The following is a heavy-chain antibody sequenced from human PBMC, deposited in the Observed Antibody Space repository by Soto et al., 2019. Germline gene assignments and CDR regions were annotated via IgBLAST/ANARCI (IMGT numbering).Heavy chain of an antibody. V-gene: IGHV1-3*01. CDR3: ARDRPVVPAVTPYYYYYYGMDV. Sequence: QVQLVQSGAEVKKPGASVKVSCKASGYTFTSYAMHWVRQAPGQRLEWMGGINAGNGNTKYSQKFQGRVTITRDTSASTAYMELSSLRSEDTAVYYCARDRPVVPAVTPYYYYYYGMDVWGQGTTVTVSS. CDR2: INAGNGNT. D-gene: IGHD2-2*02. J-gene: IGHJ6*02. CDR1: GYTFTSYA.